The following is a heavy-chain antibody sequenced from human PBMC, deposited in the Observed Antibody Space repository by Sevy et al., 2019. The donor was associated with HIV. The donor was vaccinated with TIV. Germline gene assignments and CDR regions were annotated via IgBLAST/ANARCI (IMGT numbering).Heavy chain of an antibody. CDR1: GGTFSNYA. V-gene: IGHV1-69*13. CDR3: AGSYFDSSGYSPLFYYGMDV. CDR2: FIPMFDTA. J-gene: IGHJ6*02. D-gene: IGHD3-22*01. Sequence: ASVKVSCKASGGTFSNYAISWVRQAPGQGLEWMGGFIPMFDTANYAQKFQGKVTLTADGSTTTAYMELSSLSFDDTAVYYCAGSYFDSSGYSPLFYYGMDVWGQGTTVTASS.